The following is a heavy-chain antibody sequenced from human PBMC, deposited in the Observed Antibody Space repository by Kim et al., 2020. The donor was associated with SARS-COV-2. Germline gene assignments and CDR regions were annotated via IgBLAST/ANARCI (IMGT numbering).Heavy chain of an antibody. CDR1: GYTFTSYG. CDR2: ISAYNGHT. Sequence: ASVKVSCKASGYTFTSYGISWVRQAPGQGLEWMGWISAYNGHTNYAQKLQGRVTMTTDTSTSTAYMELRSMRSDDTAVDYCARVWFGELFCPLDAFDIWGQGTMVTVSS. CDR3: ARVWFGELFCPLDAFDI. D-gene: IGHD3-10*01. V-gene: IGHV1-18*01. J-gene: IGHJ3*02.